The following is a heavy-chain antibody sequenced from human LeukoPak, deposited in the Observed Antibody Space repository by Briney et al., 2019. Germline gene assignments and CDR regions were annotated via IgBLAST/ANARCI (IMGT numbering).Heavy chain of an antibody. CDR1: GGSIGSYY. D-gene: IGHD6-19*01. CDR3: ARDGAAGGFDY. Sequence: SETLSLTCTVSGGSIGSYYWNWIRQPPGKGLEWIGYIHYSGSTNHNASLKSRVTISVDTSKNQFSLKLSSVTAADTAVYYCARDGAAGGFDYWGQGTLVTVSS. J-gene: IGHJ4*02. CDR2: IHYSGST. V-gene: IGHV4-59*01.